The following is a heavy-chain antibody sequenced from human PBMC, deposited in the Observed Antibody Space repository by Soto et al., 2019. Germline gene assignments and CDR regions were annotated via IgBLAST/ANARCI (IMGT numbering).Heavy chain of an antibody. J-gene: IGHJ4*02. CDR1: GFTFSTYS. Sequence: EVQLVESGGGLVKPGGSLRLSCAASGFTFSTYSTNWVRQAPGKGLEWVSSISSSSTYIYYADSVKGRFAFSRDNAKNSLYLQMNSLRAEDTGVYYCARDGDVRPAATMFDYWGQGTLVTVSS. CDR3: ARDGDVRPAATMFDY. D-gene: IGHD2-2*01. V-gene: IGHV3-21*01. CDR2: ISSSSTYI.